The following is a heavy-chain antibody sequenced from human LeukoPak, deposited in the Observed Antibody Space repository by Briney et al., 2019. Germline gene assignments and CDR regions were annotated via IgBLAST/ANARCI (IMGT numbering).Heavy chain of an antibody. CDR1: GFTFGKYW. CDR3: ARDQYDTWSRRGNFDS. J-gene: IGHJ4*02. CDR2: IKLDGSEK. D-gene: IGHD3-3*01. V-gene: IGHV3-7*03. Sequence: GGSLRLSCVASGFTFGKYWMSWVRQAPGQGLERVANIKLDGSEKNYVDSVKGRFTISRDNTKNSLYLQMNSLRVEDTAVFYCARDQYDTWSRRGNFDSWGQGTLVIVSS.